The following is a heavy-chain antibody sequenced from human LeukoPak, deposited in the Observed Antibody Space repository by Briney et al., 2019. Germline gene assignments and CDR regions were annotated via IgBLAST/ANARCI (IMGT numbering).Heavy chain of an antibody. Sequence: GASVKVSCKASGGTFSSDAISWVRQAPGQGLEWMGGIIPIFGTANYAQKFQGRVTITADKSTSTAYMELSSLRSEDTAVHYCARGASAVRGVTFYYGMDVWGKGTTVTVSS. V-gene: IGHV1-69*06. CDR2: IIPIFGTA. CDR1: GGTFSSDA. CDR3: ARGASAVRGVTFYYGMDV. D-gene: IGHD3-10*01. J-gene: IGHJ6*04.